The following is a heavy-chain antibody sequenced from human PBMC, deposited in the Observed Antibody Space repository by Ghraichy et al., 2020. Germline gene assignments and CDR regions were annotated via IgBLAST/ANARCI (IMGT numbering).Heavy chain of an antibody. CDR2: ISGSGGST. D-gene: IGHD6-19*01. CDR3: AKIAVAGTRRYYFDY. V-gene: IGHV3-23*01. CDR1: GFTFSSYA. J-gene: IGHJ4*02. Sequence: GGSLRLSCAASGFTFSSYAMSWVRQAPGKGLEWVSAISGSGGSTYYADSVKGRFTISRDNSKNTLYLQMNSLRAEATAVYYCAKIAVAGTRRYYFDYWGQGTLVTVSS.